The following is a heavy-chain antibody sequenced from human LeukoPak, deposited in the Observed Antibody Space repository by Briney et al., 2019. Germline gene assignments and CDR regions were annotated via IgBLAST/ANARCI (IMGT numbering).Heavy chain of an antibody. Sequence: SGPTLMKPTQTLTLTCTFSGFSLSTSGVGVGWIRQPPGKALEWLALIYWDDDKRYSPSLKSRLTITKDTSKNQVVLTMTNMDPVDTATYYCALVDTAMVSLDYWGQGTLVTVSS. CDR1: GFSLSTSGVG. J-gene: IGHJ4*02. V-gene: IGHV2-5*02. CDR3: ALVDTAMVSLDY. CDR2: IYWDDDK. D-gene: IGHD5-18*01.